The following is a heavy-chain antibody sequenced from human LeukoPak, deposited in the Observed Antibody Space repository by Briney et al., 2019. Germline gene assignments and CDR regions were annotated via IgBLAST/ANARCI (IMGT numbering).Heavy chain of an antibody. J-gene: IGHJ4*02. D-gene: IGHD5-18*01. CDR3: ARSVDTGKGRFDY. CDR1: GGSFSGYY. CDR2: INHSGST. Sequence: SETLSLTCAVYGGSFSGYYWSWIRQPPGKGLEWIGEINHSGSTNYNPSLKSRVTISVDTSKNQFSLKLSSVTAADTAVYYCARSVDTGKGRFDYWGQGTLVTVSS. V-gene: IGHV4-34*01.